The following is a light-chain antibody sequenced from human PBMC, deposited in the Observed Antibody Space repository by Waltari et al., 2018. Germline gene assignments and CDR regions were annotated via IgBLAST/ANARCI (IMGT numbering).Light chain of an antibody. J-gene: IGKJ1*01. Sequence: DIQMTQSPSTLSASVGDRVTITCRASPSISTWLAWYQQKPGKAPKLLIYKASRLEGGVPSRFSGSGSGTEFTLTISSLQPDDFATYYCQQYTGPWTFGQGTKVEIK. V-gene: IGKV1-5*03. CDR2: KAS. CDR1: PSISTW. CDR3: QQYTGPWT.